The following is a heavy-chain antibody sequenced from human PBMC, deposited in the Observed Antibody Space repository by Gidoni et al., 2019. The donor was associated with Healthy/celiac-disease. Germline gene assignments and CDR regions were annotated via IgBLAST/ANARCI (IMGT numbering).Heavy chain of an antibody. CDR2: IDPSDSYT. J-gene: IGHJ6*02. D-gene: IGHD3-3*01. V-gene: IGHV5-10-1*03. Sequence: EVQLVQSGAEVQKPGESLRISCKGSGYSFTRYWISWVRQMPGKGLEWMGRIDPSDSYTNYSPSFQGHVTISADKSISTAYLQWSSLKASDTAMYYCARRRPPYYDFWSGYYPPTKLSDFNYGMDVWGQGTTVTVSS. CDR3: ARRRPPYYDFWSGYYPPTKLSDFNYGMDV. CDR1: GYSFTRYW.